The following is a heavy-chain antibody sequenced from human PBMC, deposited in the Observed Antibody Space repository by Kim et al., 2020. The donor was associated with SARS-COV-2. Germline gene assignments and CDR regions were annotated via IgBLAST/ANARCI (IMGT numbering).Heavy chain of an antibody. J-gene: IGHJ5*02. CDR3: ARGTVTNTYNWFDA. D-gene: IGHD4-17*01. Sequence: PALKSRVTLAVDTSKNQFTLKRSSVTAADTAVYYCARGTVTNTYNWFDAWGQGTLVTVSS. V-gene: IGHV4-34*01.